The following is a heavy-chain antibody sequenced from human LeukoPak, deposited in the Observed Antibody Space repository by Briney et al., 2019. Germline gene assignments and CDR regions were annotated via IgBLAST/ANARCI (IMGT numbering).Heavy chain of an antibody. CDR1: GGSFSGFY. J-gene: IGHJ4*02. D-gene: IGHD2-8*01. Sequence: SETLSLTCAVYGGSFSGFYWSWVRQFPGKGLDWIGEINHGESANYNPSLKNRITISVDTSKNQFSLKMTSVNAADTAVYYCARLNLLGYCTNDVCPAGGLPFDSWAQGTLVTVSS. V-gene: IGHV4-34*01. CDR2: INHGESA. CDR3: ARLNLLGYCTNDVCPAGGLPFDS.